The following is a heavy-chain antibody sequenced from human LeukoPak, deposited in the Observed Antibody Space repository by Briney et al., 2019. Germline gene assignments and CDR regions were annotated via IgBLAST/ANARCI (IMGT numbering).Heavy chain of an antibody. V-gene: IGHV1-8*01. D-gene: IGHD6-19*01. CDR3: ARGRVGYSSGWYYVC. Sequence: ASVKVSCKASGYTFTSYDINWVRQATGQGLEWMGWMNPNSGNTGNAQKFQGRVTMTRNTSISTAYMELSSLRSEGTAVYYCARGRVGYSSGWYYVCWGQGSLVAVSS. J-gene: IGHJ4*02. CDR2: MNPNSGNT. CDR1: GYTFTSYD.